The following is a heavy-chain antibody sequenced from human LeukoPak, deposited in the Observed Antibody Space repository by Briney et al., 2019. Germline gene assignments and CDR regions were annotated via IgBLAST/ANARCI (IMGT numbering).Heavy chain of an antibody. V-gene: IGHV4-39*07. D-gene: IGHD3-10*01. CDR1: GGSISSSSYY. CDR3: AREEGAEYYYGSGSYYHDY. CDR2: IYYSGST. J-gene: IGHJ4*02. Sequence: KPSETLSLTCTVSGGSISSSSYYWGWIRQPPGKGLEWIGSIYYSGSTYYNPSLKSRVTISVDTSKNQFSLKLSSVTAADTAVYYCAREEGAEYYYGSGSYYHDYWGQGTLVSVSS.